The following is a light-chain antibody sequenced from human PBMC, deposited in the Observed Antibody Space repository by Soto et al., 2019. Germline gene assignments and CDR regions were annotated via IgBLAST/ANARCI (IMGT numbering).Light chain of an antibody. J-gene: IGLJ1*01. CDR3: SSYTRSSTYV. Sequence: QSALTQPASVSGSPGQSITISCTGTSSDVGGYNHVSWYQQHPGKAPKFMIYDVSNRPSGVSNRFSGSKSGNTASLTISWLQAEDEADYYCSSYTRSSTYVFGTGTKLTVL. CDR1: SSDVGGYNH. CDR2: DVS. V-gene: IGLV2-14*01.